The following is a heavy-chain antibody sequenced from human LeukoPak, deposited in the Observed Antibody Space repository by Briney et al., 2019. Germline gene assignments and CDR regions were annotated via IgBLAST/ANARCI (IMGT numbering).Heavy chain of an antibody. D-gene: IGHD5-18*01. CDR1: GFTFSTYD. V-gene: IGHV3-23*01. CDR2: FSSSGNMT. CDR3: ARHLSGVTGYTYGRGIDY. Sequence: GGSLRLSCAASGFTFSTYDISWVRQAPGKGLEWVSTFSSSGNMTYYADSVKGRFTISRDNAKNSLYLQMNSLRAEDTAVYYCARHLSGVTGYTYGRGIDYWGQGTLVTVSS. J-gene: IGHJ4*02.